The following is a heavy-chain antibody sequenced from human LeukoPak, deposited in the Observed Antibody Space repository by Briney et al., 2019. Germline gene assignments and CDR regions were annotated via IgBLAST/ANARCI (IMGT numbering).Heavy chain of an antibody. J-gene: IGHJ4*02. Sequence: SETLSLTCTVSGGSISSYYWSWIRQPPGKGLEWIGYIYYSGNTKYSPSLKSRVTISVDTSKSQISLKLSSVTAADTAVYYCARGVYGDYVDFDYWGQGTLVTVSS. D-gene: IGHD4-17*01. CDR2: IYYSGNT. CDR1: GGSISSYY. V-gene: IGHV4-59*01. CDR3: ARGVYGDYVDFDY.